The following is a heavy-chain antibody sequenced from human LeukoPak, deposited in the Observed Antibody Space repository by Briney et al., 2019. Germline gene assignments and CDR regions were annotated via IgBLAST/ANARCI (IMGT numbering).Heavy chain of an antibody. CDR1: GFTLSRNA. J-gene: IGHJ4*02. D-gene: IGHD1-26*01. CDR2: NSGSGNSI. Sequence: GGSLRLSCVASGFTLSRNAMSWVRQAPGKGLEWVAANSGSGNSIYYADSVKGRFTISRDNSKNTLYLQMNSLRVEDTAVYYCAIIYLIVGATTFDYWGQGTLVTVSS. V-gene: IGHV3-23*01. CDR3: AIIYLIVGATTFDY.